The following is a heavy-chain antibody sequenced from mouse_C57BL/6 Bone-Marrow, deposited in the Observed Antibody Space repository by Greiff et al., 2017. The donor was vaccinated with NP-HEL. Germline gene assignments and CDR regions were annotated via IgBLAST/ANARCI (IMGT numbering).Heavy chain of an antibody. V-gene: IGHV1-53*01. J-gene: IGHJ3*01. Sequence: QVQLQQPGTELVKPGASVKLSCKASGYTFTSYWMHWVKQRPGQGLEWIGNINPSNGGTNYNETFTSKATLTVDKSSRTAYMQLSSLTSEDSAVYYCARLGGLLRRAWFAYWGQGTLVTVSA. CDR3: ARLGGLLRRAWFAY. CDR2: INPSNGGT. D-gene: IGHD2-3*01. CDR1: GYTFTSYW.